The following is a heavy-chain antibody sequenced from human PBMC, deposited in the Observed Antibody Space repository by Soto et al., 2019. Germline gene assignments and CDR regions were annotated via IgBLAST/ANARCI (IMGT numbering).Heavy chain of an antibody. V-gene: IGHV1-69*01. J-gene: IGHJ6*02. CDR3: ARDGDYYDSSGFQRDYHYYGMDV. Sequence: VQLVQSGAEVKKPGSSVKVSCQASGGSFSDYAISWVRQAPGQGLEWMGGIIPMLGIADNAQKFQGRVIITADESTSTVYMELSSLGSEDTAVYYCARDGDYYDSSGFQRDYHYYGMDVWGQGTKVTVAS. CDR1: GGSFSDYA. D-gene: IGHD3-22*01. CDR2: IIPMLGIA.